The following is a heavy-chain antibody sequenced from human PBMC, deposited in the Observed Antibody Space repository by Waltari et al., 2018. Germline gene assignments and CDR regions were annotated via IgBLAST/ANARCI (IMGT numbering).Heavy chain of an antibody. V-gene: IGHV3-21*01. Sequence: SCAASGFTFSSYSMNWVRQAPGKGLEWVSSISSSSSYIYYADSVKGRFTISRDNAKNSLYLQMNSLRAEDTAVYYCARVVRWLSNMGYYYYYMDVWGKGTTVTVSS. CDR3: ARVVRWLSNMGYYYYYMDV. CDR1: GFTFSSYS. D-gene: IGHD3-22*01. CDR2: ISSSSSYI. J-gene: IGHJ6*03.